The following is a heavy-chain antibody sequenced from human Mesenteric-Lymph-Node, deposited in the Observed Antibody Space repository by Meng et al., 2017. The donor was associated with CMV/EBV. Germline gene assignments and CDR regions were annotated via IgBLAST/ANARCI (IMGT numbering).Heavy chain of an antibody. J-gene: IGHJ6*02. CDR1: GFTFSSYS. Sequence: GESLKISCVASGFTFSSYSMNWVRQAPGKGLEWVSSISSSSSYIYYADSVKGRFTISRDNAKNSLYLQMNSLRAEDTAVYYCARVFSSGWTLHGMDVWGQGTTVTVSS. CDR2: ISSSSSYI. D-gene: IGHD6-19*01. CDR3: ARVFSSGWTLHGMDV. V-gene: IGHV3-21*01.